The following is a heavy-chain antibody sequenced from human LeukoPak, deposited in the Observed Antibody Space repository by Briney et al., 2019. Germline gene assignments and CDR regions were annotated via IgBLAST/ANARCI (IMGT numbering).Heavy chain of an antibody. D-gene: IGHD3-10*01. CDR3: AKDTTMVRGVPYYMDV. CDR1: GFTFSSYG. J-gene: IGHJ6*03. CDR2: MRYDGSNK. Sequence: PGGSLRLSCAASGFTFSSYGMHWVRQAPGKGLEWVAFMRYDGSNKYYADSVKGRFAISRDNSKNTLYLQMNSLRAEDTAVYYCAKDTTMVRGVPYYMDVWGKGTTVTISS. V-gene: IGHV3-30*02.